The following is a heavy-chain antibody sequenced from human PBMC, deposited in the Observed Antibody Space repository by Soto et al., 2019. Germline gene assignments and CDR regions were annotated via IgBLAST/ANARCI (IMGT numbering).Heavy chain of an antibody. J-gene: IGHJ5*02. V-gene: IGHV5-51*01. CDR2: IYPGDSDT. Sequence: PGESLKISCKGSGYSFTSYWIGWVRQMPGKGLEWMGIIYPGDSDTRYSPSLQGQVTISADKSISTAYLQWSSLKASDTAMYYCARHSRTYDFWSGYYNWFVPWGQGTLVTVSS. CDR1: GYSFTSYW. CDR3: ARHSRTYDFWSGYYNWFVP. D-gene: IGHD3-3*01.